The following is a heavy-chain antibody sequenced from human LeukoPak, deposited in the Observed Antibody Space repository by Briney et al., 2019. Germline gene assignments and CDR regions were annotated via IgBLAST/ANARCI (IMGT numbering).Heavy chain of an antibody. D-gene: IGHD2-2*01. V-gene: IGHV5-10-1*01. CDR2: IDPSDSYT. J-gene: IGHJ5*02. Sequence: GESLKGSCKGSGYSFTSYWIRWVRQMPGKGLEWMGRIDPSDSYTNYSPSFQGHVTISADKSISTAYLQWSSLKASDTAMYYCARASCSSTSCSNWFDPWGQGTLVTVSS. CDR3: ARASCSSTSCSNWFDP. CDR1: GYSFTSYW.